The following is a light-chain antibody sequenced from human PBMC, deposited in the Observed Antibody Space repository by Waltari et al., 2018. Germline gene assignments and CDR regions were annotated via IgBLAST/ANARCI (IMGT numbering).Light chain of an antibody. V-gene: IGKV3-20*01. J-gene: IGKJ1*01. CDR1: QSLGNNY. CDR3: QQYYSSRT. Sequence: EIVLTQSPGTLSLSPGVRATLFCRASQSLGNNYLAWYQHKPGQAPRLLIHAASTRATAIPDRVSGSGSGTDFTFPISRLEPEDFAVDFCQQYYSSRTFGQGTKVEIK. CDR2: AAS.